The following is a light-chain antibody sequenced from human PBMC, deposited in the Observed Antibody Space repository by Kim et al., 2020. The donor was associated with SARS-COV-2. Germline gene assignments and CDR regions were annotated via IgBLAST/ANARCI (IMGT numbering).Light chain of an antibody. CDR2: RNN. J-gene: IGLJ3*02. V-gene: IGLV10-54*04. CDR1: SNSVGHEG. Sequence: QAGLTQPPSVCKDLRQTVTLTCTGNSNSVGHEGAVWLQQHQGHPPKLLFYRNNNRPSGISERFSASRSGNTASLTITGLQPEDEADYYCSAWDSSLRVWVFGGGTQLTVL. CDR3: SAWDSSLRVWV.